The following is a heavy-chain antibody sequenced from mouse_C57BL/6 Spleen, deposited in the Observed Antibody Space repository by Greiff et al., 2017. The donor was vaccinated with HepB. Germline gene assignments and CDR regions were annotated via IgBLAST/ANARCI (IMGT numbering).Heavy chain of an antibody. J-gene: IGHJ2*01. CDR1: GYAFSSSW. V-gene: IGHV1-82*01. D-gene: IGHD1-1*01. CDR3: ARGGLYYGSSYFDY. CDR2: IYPGDGDT. Sequence: VQLQQSGPELVKPGASVKISCKASGYAFSSSWMNWVKQRPGKGLEWIGRIYPGDGDTNYNGKFKGKATLTADKSSSTAYMQLSSLTSEDSAVYFCARGGLYYGSSYFDYWGQGTTLTVSS.